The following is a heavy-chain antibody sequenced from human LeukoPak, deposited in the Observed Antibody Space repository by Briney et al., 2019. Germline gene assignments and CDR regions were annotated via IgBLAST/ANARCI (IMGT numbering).Heavy chain of an antibody. D-gene: IGHD3-10*01. CDR1: GYSFTSHY. J-gene: IGHJ5*02. V-gene: IGHV1-46*01. Sequence: ASVKVSCKASGYSFTSHYMHWVRQAPGQGLEWLGLINPSGSSTLYAQKFQGRVTMTRDMSTTTDYMELSRLRSDDTAVYYCARDRGYYGSETKINWFDPWGQGTLVTVSS. CDR2: INPSGSST. CDR3: ARDRGYYGSETKINWFDP.